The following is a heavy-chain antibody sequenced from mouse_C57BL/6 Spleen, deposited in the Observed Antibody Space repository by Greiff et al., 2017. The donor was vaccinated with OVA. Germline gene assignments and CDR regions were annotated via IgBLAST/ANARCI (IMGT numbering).Heavy chain of an antibody. J-gene: IGHJ3*01. D-gene: IGHD1-1*01. Sequence: DVKLVESGGGLVKPGGSLKLSCAASGFTFSSYAMSWVRQTPEKRLEWVATISDGGSYTYYPDNVKGRFTISRDNAKNNLYLQMSHLKSEDTAMYYCARDELLRYLAYWGQGTLVTVSA. CDR2: ISDGGSYT. V-gene: IGHV5-4*01. CDR1: GFTFSSYA. CDR3: ARDELLRYLAY.